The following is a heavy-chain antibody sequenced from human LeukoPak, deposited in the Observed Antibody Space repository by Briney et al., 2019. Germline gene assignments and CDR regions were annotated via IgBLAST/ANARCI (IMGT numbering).Heavy chain of an antibody. CDR2: IRYDGSNK. V-gene: IGHV3-30*02. CDR3: AKDRSSIIY. J-gene: IGHJ4*02. CDR1: GFTFSSYA. Sequence: GGSLRLSCAASGFTFSSYAMHWVRQAPGKGLEWVAFIRYDGSNKYYADSVKGRFTISRDNSKNTLYLQVNSLRAEDTAVYYCAKDRSSIIYWGQGTLVTVSS.